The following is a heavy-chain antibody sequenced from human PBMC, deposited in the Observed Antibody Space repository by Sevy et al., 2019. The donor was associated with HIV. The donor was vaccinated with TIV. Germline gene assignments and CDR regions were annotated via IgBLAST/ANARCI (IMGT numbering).Heavy chain of an antibody. J-gene: IGHJ4*02. Sequence: GGSLRLSCAASGFTFSSYAMHWVRQAPGKGLEWVAVISDDGSNKYYADSVKGRFTISRDNSKNTLYLQMNSLTAEDTAVYYCAKAGVRVGGTFDLFYFDYWGQGTLVTVSS. CDR3: AKAGVRVGGTFDLFYFDY. V-gene: IGHV3-30*04. D-gene: IGHD6-19*01. CDR1: GFTFSSYA. CDR2: ISDDGSNK.